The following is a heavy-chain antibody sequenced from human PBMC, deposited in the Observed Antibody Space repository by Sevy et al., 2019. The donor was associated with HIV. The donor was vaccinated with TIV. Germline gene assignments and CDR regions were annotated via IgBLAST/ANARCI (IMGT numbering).Heavy chain of an antibody. Sequence: GGSLRLSCAASGFTFSSYGMHWVRQAPGKGLEWVAVISYDGSNKYYADSVKGRFTISRDNSKNTLYLQMNSLRAEGTAVYYCAKDGEVLLWFGDPSFDYWGQGTLVTVSS. D-gene: IGHD3-10*01. CDR3: AKDGEVLLWFGDPSFDY. CDR2: ISYDGSNK. V-gene: IGHV3-30*18. CDR1: GFTFSSYG. J-gene: IGHJ4*02.